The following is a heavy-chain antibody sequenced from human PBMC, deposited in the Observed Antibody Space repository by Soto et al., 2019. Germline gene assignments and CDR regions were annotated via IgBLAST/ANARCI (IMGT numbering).Heavy chain of an antibody. CDR3: AKEASGGSCWGY. Sequence: EVQLLESGGGLVQPGGSLRLSCAASGFTFSSYAMTWVRQAPGKGLEWVSAISGSGGTTYYADSVKGRFTISRDNSKNTLYMQMNSLRAEDTAVYYCAKEASGGSCWGYWGQGTLITVSS. V-gene: IGHV3-23*01. CDR2: ISGSGGTT. J-gene: IGHJ4*02. CDR1: GFTFSSYA. D-gene: IGHD2-15*01.